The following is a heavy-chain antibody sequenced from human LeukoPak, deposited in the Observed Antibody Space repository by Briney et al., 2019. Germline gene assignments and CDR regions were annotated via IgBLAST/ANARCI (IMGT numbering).Heavy chain of an antibody. CDR1: GFIFSDYW. CDR2: IKQDGTDK. CDR3: ARVLRSYCCAFDI. D-gene: IGHD3-16*02. V-gene: IGHV3-7*01. Sequence: PGGSLRLSCAASGFIFSDYWMSCVRQAPGKGLERVAIIKQDGTDKFYVDSVKGGFTISRDDAENSLYLQMNSLRVEDTAVYYCARVLRSYCCAFDIWGQGTMVTVSS. J-gene: IGHJ3*02.